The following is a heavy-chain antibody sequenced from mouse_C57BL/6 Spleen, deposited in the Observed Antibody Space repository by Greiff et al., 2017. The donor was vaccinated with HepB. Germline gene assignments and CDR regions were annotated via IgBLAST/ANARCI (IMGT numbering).Heavy chain of an antibody. CDR3: ARDYYGSSYELDY. CDR2: IYPRSGNT. D-gene: IGHD1-1*01. Sequence: VQLQQSGAELARPGASVKLSCKASGYTFTSYGISWVKQRTGQGLEWIGEIYPRSGNTYYNEKFKGKATLTADKSSSTAYMELRSLTSEDSAVYFGARDYYGSSYELDYWGQGTTLTVSS. CDR1: GYTFTSYG. J-gene: IGHJ2*01. V-gene: IGHV1-81*01.